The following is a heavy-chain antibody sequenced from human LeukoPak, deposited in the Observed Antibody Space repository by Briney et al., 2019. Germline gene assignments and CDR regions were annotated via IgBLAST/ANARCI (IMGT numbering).Heavy chain of an antibody. CDR2: INPSGGST. Sequence: ASVKVSCKASGYTFTSYYMHWVRQAPGQGLEWMGIINPSGGSTSYAQKFQGRVTITTDESTSTAYMELSSLRSEDTAVYYCARASYSNFNWFDPWGQGTLVTVSS. J-gene: IGHJ5*02. D-gene: IGHD4-11*01. CDR3: ARASYSNFNWFDP. CDR1: GYTFTSYY. V-gene: IGHV1-46*01.